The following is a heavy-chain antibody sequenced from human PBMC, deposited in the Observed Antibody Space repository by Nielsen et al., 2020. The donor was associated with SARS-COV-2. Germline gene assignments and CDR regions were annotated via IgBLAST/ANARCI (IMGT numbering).Heavy chain of an antibody. CDR3: ARDWYSGSYYRAHYYYGMDV. Sequence: GGSLRLSCAASGFTFSSYGMHWVRQAPGKGLEWVAVIWYDGSNKYYADSVKGRFTISRDNAKNSLYLQMNSLRAEDTAVYYCARDWYSGSYYRAHYYYGMDVWGQGTTVTVSS. J-gene: IGHJ6*02. CDR1: GFTFSSYG. V-gene: IGHV3-33*01. CDR2: IWYDGSNK. D-gene: IGHD1-26*01.